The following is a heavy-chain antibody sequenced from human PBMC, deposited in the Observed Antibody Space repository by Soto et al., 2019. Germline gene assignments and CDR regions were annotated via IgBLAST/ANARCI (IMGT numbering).Heavy chain of an antibody. J-gene: IGHJ6*02. Sequence: QVQLVQSGAEVKRPGSSVRVSCKASGGTFKTYAITWVRQAPGRGLEWMGGIIPLFGSANYSQNFQGRVTITADESTNTAYVELASLRSEDTAVYYCARETGTLYFYYYGMDVWGQGTTVTVSS. D-gene: IGHD1-1*01. CDR1: GGTFKTYA. V-gene: IGHV1-69*12. CDR2: IIPLFGSA. CDR3: ARETGTLYFYYYGMDV.